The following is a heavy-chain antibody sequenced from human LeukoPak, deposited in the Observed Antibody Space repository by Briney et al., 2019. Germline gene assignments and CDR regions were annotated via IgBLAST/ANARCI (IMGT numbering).Heavy chain of an antibody. J-gene: IGHJ4*02. Sequence: ASVKVSCKTSGYTFTNNYLHWVRQAPGQGLEWMGMIYPRDGSTSYAQNFQGRVTVTRDTSTTTVHMELRGLRSEDTAVYYCARDQEGFDYWGQGTVVTVSS. CDR2: IYPRDGST. CDR3: ARDQEGFDY. V-gene: IGHV1-46*01. CDR1: GYTFTNNY.